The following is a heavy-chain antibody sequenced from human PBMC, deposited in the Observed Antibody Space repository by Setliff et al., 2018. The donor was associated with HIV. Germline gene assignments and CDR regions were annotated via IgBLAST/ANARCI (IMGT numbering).Heavy chain of an antibody. CDR1: GVSISSGGYY. V-gene: IGHV4-31*03. CDR2: IYYSGSA. Sequence: SDTLSPTCIVSGVSISSGGYYWSWVRQHPGKGLEWIGDIYYSGSAYYNPSLQNRIDISVDASTNQFSLKLTSVTAADTAVYYCAMAVDDRGVYYLDYWGQGTMVTVAS. J-gene: IGHJ4*01. D-gene: IGHD3-22*01. CDR3: AMAVDDRGVYYLDY.